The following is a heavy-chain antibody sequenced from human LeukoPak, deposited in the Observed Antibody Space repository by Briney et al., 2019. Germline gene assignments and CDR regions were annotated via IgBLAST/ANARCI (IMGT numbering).Heavy chain of an antibody. D-gene: IGHD3-3*01. V-gene: IGHV3-23*01. CDR2: ISGSGAST. J-gene: IGHJ6*02. CDR1: GFTLSTNA. CDR3: AKGAYYDFWSGYYRGDYYYYYGMDV. Sequence: GGSLRLSCLTSGFTLSTNAMSWVRQAPGKGLEWISGISGSGASTYYADSVKGRFTISRDNSKNTLYLQMNSLRAEDTAVYYCAKGAYYDFWSGYYRGDYYYYYGMDVWGQGTTVTVSS.